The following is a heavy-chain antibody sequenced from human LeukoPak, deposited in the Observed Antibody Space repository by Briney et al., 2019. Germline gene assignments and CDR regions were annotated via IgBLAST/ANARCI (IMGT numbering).Heavy chain of an antibody. CDR3: TTDVATTNYYYYMDV. J-gene: IGHJ6*03. CDR2: IKSKTDGGTT. V-gene: IGHV3-15*01. D-gene: IGHD5-12*01. CDR1: GFTFSNAW. Sequence: GGSLRLSCAASGFTFSNAWMSWVRQAPGKGLEWVGRIKSKTDGGTTDYAAPVKGRFTISRDDSKNTLYLQMNSLKTEDTAVYYCTTDVATTNYYYYMDVWGKGTTVTVSS.